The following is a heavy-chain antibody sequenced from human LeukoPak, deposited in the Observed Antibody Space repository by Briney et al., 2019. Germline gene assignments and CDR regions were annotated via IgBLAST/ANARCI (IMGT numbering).Heavy chain of an antibody. CDR3: ASRYCSSTSCGRAFYY. V-gene: IGHV1-69*01. D-gene: IGHD2-2*01. Sequence: VASVKVSCKASGGTFSSYAISWVQQAPGQGLEWMGGIIPIFGTANYAQKFQGRVTITADESTSTAYMELSSLRSEDTAVYYCASRYCSSTSCGRAFYYWGQGTLVTVSS. CDR1: GGTFSSYA. CDR2: IIPIFGTA. J-gene: IGHJ4*02.